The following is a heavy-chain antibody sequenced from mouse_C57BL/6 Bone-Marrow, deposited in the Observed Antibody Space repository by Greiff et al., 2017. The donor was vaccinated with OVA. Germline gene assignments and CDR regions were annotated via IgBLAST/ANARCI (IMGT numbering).Heavy chain of an antibody. Sequence: QVQLQQSGAELVRPGTSVKVSCKASGYAFTNYLIEWVKQRPGQGLEWIGVINPGSGGTNYNEKFKGKATLTADKSSSTAYMQRSSLTSEDSAVYFCARNPFYYGGFAYWGQGTLVTVSA. D-gene: IGHD2-13*01. CDR2: INPGSGGT. CDR1: GYAFTNYL. CDR3: ARNPFYYGGFAY. J-gene: IGHJ3*01. V-gene: IGHV1-54*01.